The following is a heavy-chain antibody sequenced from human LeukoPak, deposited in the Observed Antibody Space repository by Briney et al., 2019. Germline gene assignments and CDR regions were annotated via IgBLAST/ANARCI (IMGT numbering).Heavy chain of an antibody. CDR1: GFTVSSNY. D-gene: IGHD1-14*01. Sequence: GGSLRLSCAASGFTVSSNYMSWVRQAPGKGLEWVSVIHSGGTIYYADSVKGRFTISRDNSRNTLYLQMNSLRADDTAVYYCAKYRTTSVPPRNFDYWGQGTLVTVSS. CDR3: AKYRTTSVPPRNFDY. V-gene: IGHV3-53*01. CDR2: IHSGGTI. J-gene: IGHJ4*02.